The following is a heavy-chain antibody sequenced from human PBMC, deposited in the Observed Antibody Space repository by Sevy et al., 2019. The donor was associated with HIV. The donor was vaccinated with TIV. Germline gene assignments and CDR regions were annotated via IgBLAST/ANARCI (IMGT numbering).Heavy chain of an antibody. CDR3: ARDPQEPGRRYYYYYMDV. Sequence: GGSLRLSCAASGFTFSSYSMNWVRQAPGKGLEWVSSISSSSSYIYYADSVKGRFTISRDNAKNSLYLQMNSLRAEDTAVYYCARDPQEPGRRYYYYYMDVWGKGITVTVSS. D-gene: IGHD1-26*01. CDR1: GFTFSSYS. V-gene: IGHV3-21*01. CDR2: ISSSSSYI. J-gene: IGHJ6*03.